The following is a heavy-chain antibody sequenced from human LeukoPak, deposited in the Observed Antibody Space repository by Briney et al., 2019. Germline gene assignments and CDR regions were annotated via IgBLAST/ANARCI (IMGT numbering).Heavy chain of an antibody. CDR2: ICGSADST. CDR3: AKGDVVGGPGATLDS. J-gene: IGHJ4*02. D-gene: IGHD2-2*01. V-gene: IGHV3-23*01. Sequence: PGGSLRLSCAASGFTFSDHYMGWLPPAPGKGVEWVSTICGSADSTYYADSVKGQFIISRDNSKNTLYLQMNSLRVEDTAIYHCAKGDVVGGPGATLDSWGQGTLVTVSA. CDR1: GFTFSDHY.